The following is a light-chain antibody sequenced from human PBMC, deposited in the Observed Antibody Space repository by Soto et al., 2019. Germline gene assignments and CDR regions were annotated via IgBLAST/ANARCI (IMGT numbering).Light chain of an antibody. CDR1: QSVSNNY. CDR3: QQYGSSGT. J-gene: IGKJ1*01. Sequence: IVLTQARGTLSLSPGERPTLSCRASQSVSNNYLAWYQQKPGQAPRLLIYGASNRATGIPDRFSGSGSGTDFTLTISRLEPEDFAVYYCQQYGSSGTFGQGTKV. CDR2: GAS. V-gene: IGKV3-20*01.